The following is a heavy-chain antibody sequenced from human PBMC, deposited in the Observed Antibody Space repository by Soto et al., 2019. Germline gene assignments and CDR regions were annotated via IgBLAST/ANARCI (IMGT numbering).Heavy chain of an antibody. CDR3: ARVPSTVTTGDYFDY. J-gene: IGHJ4*02. CDR1: GGSISSGGYS. V-gene: IGHV4-30-2*01. Sequence: SETLSLTCAVSGGSISSGGYSWSWIRQPPGKGLEWIGYISQNENSYYNPSLKSRVTISIDRSKNQFSLKLGSVAAADTAVYYCARVPSTVTTGDYFDYWGQGTLVTVSS. D-gene: IGHD4-17*01. CDR2: ISQNENS.